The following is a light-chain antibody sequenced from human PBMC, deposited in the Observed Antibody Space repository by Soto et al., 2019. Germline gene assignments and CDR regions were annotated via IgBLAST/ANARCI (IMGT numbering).Light chain of an antibody. CDR1: QSVSSSY. V-gene: IGKV3-20*01. Sequence: EIVLTQSPGTLSLSPGERATLSCRASQSVSSSYLAWYQQKPGQAPRLLIYGVSSRATGIPDRFSGSGSGTDFTLTISRLEPEAFAVYYCQQYGSSPRTFGQGTKVEIK. CDR2: GVS. J-gene: IGKJ1*01. CDR3: QQYGSSPRT.